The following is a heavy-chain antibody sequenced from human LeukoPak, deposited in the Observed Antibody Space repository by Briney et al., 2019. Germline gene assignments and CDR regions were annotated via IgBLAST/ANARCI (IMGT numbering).Heavy chain of an antibody. CDR3: ARSGGLYYDFWSGYYHTNWFDP. CDR1: GGSFSGYY. J-gene: IGHJ5*02. Sequence: PSETLSLTCAVYGGSFSGYYWSWIRQPPGKGLEWFGEINHSGSTNYNPSLKSRVTISVDTSKNQFSLKLSSVTAADTAVYYCARSGGLYYDFWSGYYHTNWFDPWGQGTLVTVSS. CDR2: INHSGST. D-gene: IGHD3-3*01. V-gene: IGHV4-34*01.